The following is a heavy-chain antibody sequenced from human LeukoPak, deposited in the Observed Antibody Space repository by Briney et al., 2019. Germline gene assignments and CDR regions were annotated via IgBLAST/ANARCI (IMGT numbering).Heavy chain of an antibody. J-gene: IGHJ4*02. CDR1: GFTFSSYW. Sequence: GGSLRLSCAASGFTFSSYWMSWVRQAPGKGLEWVANIKQDGSEKYYVDSVKGRFTISRDNAKNSLYLQMNSLRAEDTAVYYCARDGGYSGYHFFDYWGQGTLATVSS. CDR3: ARDGGYSGYHFFDY. D-gene: IGHD5-12*01. CDR2: IKQDGSEK. V-gene: IGHV3-7*01.